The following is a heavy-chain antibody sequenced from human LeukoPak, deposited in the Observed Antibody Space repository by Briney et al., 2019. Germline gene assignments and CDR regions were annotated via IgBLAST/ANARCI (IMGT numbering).Heavy chain of an antibody. Sequence: ASVKVSCKASGYTFTSYGISWVRQAPGQGLEWMGWISAYNGNTNYAQKLQGRVTITADKSTSTAYMELSSLRSEDTAVYYCARGTSGSYYYYYYMDVWGKGTTVTVSS. D-gene: IGHD1-26*01. CDR3: ARGTSGSYYYYYYMDV. V-gene: IGHV1-18*01. J-gene: IGHJ6*03. CDR2: ISAYNGNT. CDR1: GYTFTSYG.